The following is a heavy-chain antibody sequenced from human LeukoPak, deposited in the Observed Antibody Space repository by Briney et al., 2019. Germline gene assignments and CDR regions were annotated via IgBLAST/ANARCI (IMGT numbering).Heavy chain of an antibody. CDR3: VREVGSTRVEFAF. CDR2: ISVSTGNT. Sequence: ASVKISCKASGYDFGRYGITWVRQAPGQGLEFMGWISVSTGNTNYAQKLQGRVTMTTDTSTDTASMELRSLSSDDTALYFCVREVGSTRVEFAFWGQGTLVTVSS. V-gene: IGHV1-18*01. CDR1: GYDFGRYG. D-gene: IGHD1-26*01. J-gene: IGHJ4*02.